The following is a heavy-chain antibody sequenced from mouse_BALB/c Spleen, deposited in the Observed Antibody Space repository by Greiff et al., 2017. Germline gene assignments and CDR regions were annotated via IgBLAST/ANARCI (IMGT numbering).Heavy chain of an antibody. J-gene: IGHJ1*01. V-gene: IGHV14-3*02. D-gene: IGHD1-1*01. CDR1: GFNIKDTY. CDR2: IDPANGNT. CDR3: ARSFITTVVANWYFDV. Sequence: EVQLQQSGAELVKPGASVKLSCTASGFNIKDTYMHWVKQRPEQGLEWIGRIDPANGNTKYDPKFQGKATITADTSSNTAYLQLSSLTSEDTAVYYCARSFITTVVANWYFDVWGAGTTVTVSS.